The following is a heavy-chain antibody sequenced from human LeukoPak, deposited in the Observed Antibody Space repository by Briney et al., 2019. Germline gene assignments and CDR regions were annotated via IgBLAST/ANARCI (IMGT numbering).Heavy chain of an antibody. V-gene: IGHV3-30*18. J-gene: IGHJ4*02. CDR2: ISYDGRNK. CDR3: AKGPLRGTAAAIDY. D-gene: IGHD2-2*01. CDR1: GFTFNNYG. Sequence: GKSLRLSCAASGFTFNNYGMHWVRQAPGKGLEWVAVISYDGRNKHYPDSVKGRFTISRDISTDTLWLQMDSLRTEDTAVYYCAKGPLRGTAAAIDYWGQGILVTVSS.